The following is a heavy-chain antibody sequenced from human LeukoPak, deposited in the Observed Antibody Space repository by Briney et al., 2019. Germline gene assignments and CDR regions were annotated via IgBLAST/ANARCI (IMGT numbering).Heavy chain of an antibody. CDR1: GGPVTGYY. Sequence: SETLSPTCVVHGGPVTGYYWTWIRQPPGKGLEYIGEINHRGTINYNSSLKRRVTISVDTSKNQFSLKLTSVTAADTAVYYCARGPITIYGIYMDVWGEGTTVAVFS. CDR2: INHRGTI. CDR3: ARGPITIYGIYMDV. D-gene: IGHD3-3*01. V-gene: IGHV4-34*01. J-gene: IGHJ6*03.